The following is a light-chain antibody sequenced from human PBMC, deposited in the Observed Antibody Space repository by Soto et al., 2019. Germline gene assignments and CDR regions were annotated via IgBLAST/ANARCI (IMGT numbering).Light chain of an antibody. J-gene: IGLJ1*01. Sequence: QSMLTQPRSVSVSPGQSITMSCTGSGGDVGGYEYVSWFQQDPGKAPKLMIYDVSARPSGVPNRFSGSKSGSTASLTISGLQADDEGDYYCCSYAGSYTYVFGTGTKVTVL. CDR1: GGDVGGYEY. CDR2: DVS. CDR3: CSYAGSYTYV. V-gene: IGLV2-11*01.